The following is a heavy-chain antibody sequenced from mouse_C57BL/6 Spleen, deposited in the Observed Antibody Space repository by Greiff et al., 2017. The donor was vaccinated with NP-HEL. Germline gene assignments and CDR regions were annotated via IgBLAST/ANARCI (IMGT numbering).Heavy chain of an antibody. Sequence: VQLQQSGPVLVKPGASVKMSCKASGYTFTDYYMNWVKQSHGKSLEWIGVINPYNGGTSYNQKFKGKATLTVDKSSSTAYMELNSLTSEDSAVYYCARGEDSSGYFDYWGQGTTLTVSS. CDR2: INPYNGGT. V-gene: IGHV1-19*01. J-gene: IGHJ2*01. D-gene: IGHD3-2*02. CDR3: ARGEDSSGYFDY. CDR1: GYTFTDYY.